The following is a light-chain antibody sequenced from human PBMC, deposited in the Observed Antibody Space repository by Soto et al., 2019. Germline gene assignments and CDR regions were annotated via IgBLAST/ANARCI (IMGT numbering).Light chain of an antibody. V-gene: IGKV3-15*01. CDR1: QSVSSN. CDR2: VTS. CDR3: KQYNVWPLT. Sequence: EIVMTQSPTTLSVSPGERATLSCRASQSVSSNLAWYQQKPGQTPKLLIYVTSTRATGIAARFSGSGSGTEFTLASSILQSEDFPVYYCKQYNVWPLTSGGGTKLEFK. J-gene: IGKJ4*01.